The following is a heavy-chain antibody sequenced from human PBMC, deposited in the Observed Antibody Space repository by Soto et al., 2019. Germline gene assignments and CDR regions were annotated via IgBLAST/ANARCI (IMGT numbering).Heavy chain of an antibody. Sequence: GGSLRLSCASSGFTFSSYGMRWVRQAPGKGLEWVAVISYDGSNKYYADSVKGRFTISRDNSKNTLYLQMNSLRAEDTAVYYCAKDEVRGVIITDYYMDVWGKGTTVTVSS. CDR3: AKDEVRGVIITDYYMDV. CDR2: ISYDGSNK. D-gene: IGHD3-10*01. J-gene: IGHJ6*03. CDR1: GFTFSSYG. V-gene: IGHV3-30*18.